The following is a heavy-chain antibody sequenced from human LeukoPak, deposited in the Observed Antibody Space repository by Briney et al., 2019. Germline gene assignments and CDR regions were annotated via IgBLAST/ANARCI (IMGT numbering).Heavy chain of an antibody. Sequence: PSETLSLTCAVSGGSFSGYYWTWIRQPPGKGLEWIGEINHGGSANYNPSLKSRVTISLDTSKNQFSLKLSSVTAADTAVYYCARGAAYYDFWSGYFRWGEGVSEKGYYFDYWGQGTLVTVSS. CDR1: GGSFSGYY. V-gene: IGHV4-34*01. CDR2: INHGGSA. J-gene: IGHJ4*02. D-gene: IGHD3-3*01. CDR3: ARGAAYYDFWSGYFRWGEGVSEKGYYFDY.